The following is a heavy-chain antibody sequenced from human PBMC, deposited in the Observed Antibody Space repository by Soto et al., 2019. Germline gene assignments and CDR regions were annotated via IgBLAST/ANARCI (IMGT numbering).Heavy chain of an antibody. CDR1: GYTFTSYG. CDR3: ARDYHIAVAGTPNWFDP. Sequence: GASVKVSCKASGYTFTSYGISWVRQAPGQGLEWMGWISAYNGNTNYAQELQGRVTMTTDTSTSTAYMELRSLRSDDTAVYYCARDYHIAVAGTPNWFDPWGQGTLVTVSS. D-gene: IGHD6-19*01. V-gene: IGHV1-18*01. CDR2: ISAYNGNT. J-gene: IGHJ5*02.